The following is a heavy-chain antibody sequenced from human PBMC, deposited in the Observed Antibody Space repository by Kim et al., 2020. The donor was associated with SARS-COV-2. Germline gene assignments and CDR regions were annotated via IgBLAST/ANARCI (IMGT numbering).Heavy chain of an antibody. D-gene: IGHD2-2*01. CDR1: GGSISSSNYF. CDR2: IYYSGST. CDR3: ARYCSITRCPGGFDY. J-gene: IGHJ4*02. Sequence: SETLSLTCTVSGGSISSSNYFWVWIRQPPGKGLEWIGNIYYSGSTYYNPSLKSRVTISVDTSKNQFSLKLSSVTAADTAVYYCARYCSITRCPGGFDYWGPGTLVTVSS. V-gene: IGHV4-39*01.